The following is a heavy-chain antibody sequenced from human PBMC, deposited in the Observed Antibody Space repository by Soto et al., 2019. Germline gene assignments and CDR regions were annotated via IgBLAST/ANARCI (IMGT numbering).Heavy chain of an antibody. CDR2: ISLNSGSI. V-gene: IGHV3-9*01. CDR3: AKDIAAADYYYMDV. D-gene: IGHD6-13*01. CDR1: GVTFDDYA. J-gene: IGHJ6*03. Sequence: EVQLVESGGGLVQPGRSLRLSCTASGVTFDDYAMHWVRQAPGKGLEWVSGISLNSGSIGYAGSVKGRFTISRDNAKNSLYLQMNSLRAEDTAFYYCAKDIAAADYYYMDVWGKGTTVTVSS.